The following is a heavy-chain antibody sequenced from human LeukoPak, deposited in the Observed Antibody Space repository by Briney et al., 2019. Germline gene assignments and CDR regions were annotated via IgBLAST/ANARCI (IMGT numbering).Heavy chain of an antibody. CDR3: AKFRADSSGWPFDY. J-gene: IGHJ4*02. Sequence: PGRSLRLSCAASGFTFSSYGMHWVRQAPGKGLEWVAVVSYDGSNKYYADSVKGRFTISRVNSKNTLYLQMNSLRAEDTAIYYCAKFRADSSGWPFDYWGQGTLVTVSS. CDR2: VSYDGSNK. V-gene: IGHV3-30*18. D-gene: IGHD6-19*01. CDR1: GFTFSSYG.